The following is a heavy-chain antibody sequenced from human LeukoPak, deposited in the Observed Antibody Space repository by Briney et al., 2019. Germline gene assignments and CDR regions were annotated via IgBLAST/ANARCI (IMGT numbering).Heavy chain of an antibody. V-gene: IGHV4-39*01. CDR1: GGSISSSSYY. D-gene: IGHD1-26*01. Sequence: SETLSLTCTVSGGSISSSSYYWGWIRQPPGKGLEWIGSIYYSGSTYYNPSLKSRVTISVDTSKNQFSLKLGSVTAADTAVYYCARHTSGNPDYWGQGTLVTVSS. J-gene: IGHJ4*02. CDR2: IYYSGST. CDR3: ARHTSGNPDY.